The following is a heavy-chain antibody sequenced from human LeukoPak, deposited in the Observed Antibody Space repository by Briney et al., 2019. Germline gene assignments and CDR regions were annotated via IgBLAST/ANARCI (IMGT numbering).Heavy chain of an antibody. J-gene: IGHJ4*02. CDR3: TRVMRGAGDY. V-gene: IGHV3-49*04. CDR1: GFTFGDYA. Sequence: SGGSLRLSCTASGFTFGDYAMSWVRQAPGKGLEWVGFIRSEAYGGTTEYAASVKGRFTISRDDSKSIAYLQMNSLKTEDTAVYYCTRVMRGAGDYWGQGTLVTVSS. D-gene: IGHD3-10*01. CDR2: IRSEAYGGTT.